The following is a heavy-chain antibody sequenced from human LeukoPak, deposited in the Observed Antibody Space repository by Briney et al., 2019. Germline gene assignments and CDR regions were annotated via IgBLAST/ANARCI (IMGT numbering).Heavy chain of an antibody. D-gene: IGHD5-18*01. CDR1: GFAFSNYW. V-gene: IGHV3-7*01. CDR3: AGLDTIMVRDAGY. CDR2: IRKDGNDE. Sequence: GGSLRLSCAASGFAFSNYWMSWVRQAPGKGLEWVANIRKDGNDEYYVDSVKGRFTISRDNAKNSLYLQMNSLRAEDTAVYYCAGLDTIMVRDAGYWGQGTLVIVSS. J-gene: IGHJ4*02.